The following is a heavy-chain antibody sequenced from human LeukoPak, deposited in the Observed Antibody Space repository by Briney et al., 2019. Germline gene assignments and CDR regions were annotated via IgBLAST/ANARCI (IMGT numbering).Heavy chain of an antibody. J-gene: IGHJ4*02. Sequence: PGGSLRLSCAASGFTFSSYAMSWVRQAPGKGLEWVSAISCSGGRTYYADSVKGRFTISRENSKNTLYLQMNSLRAEDTAVYYCAKDRGRITMVRGVIIPDYWGQGTLVTVSS. CDR3: AKDRGRITMVRGVIIPDY. CDR2: ISCSGGRT. V-gene: IGHV3-23*01. CDR1: GFTFSSYA. D-gene: IGHD3-10*01.